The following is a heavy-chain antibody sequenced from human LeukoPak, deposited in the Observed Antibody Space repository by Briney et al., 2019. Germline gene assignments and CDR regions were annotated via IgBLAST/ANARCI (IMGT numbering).Heavy chain of an antibody. V-gene: IGHV1-69*04. Sequence: SVKVSCKASGGTFSSYAISWVRQAPGQGLEWMGRIIPILGIANYAQKFQGRVTITADKSTSTAYMELSSLRSEDTAVYYCAGSLGYSYNFDYWGQGTLVTVSS. CDR2: IIPILGIA. D-gene: IGHD5-18*01. CDR3: AGSLGYSYNFDY. J-gene: IGHJ4*02. CDR1: GGTFSSYA.